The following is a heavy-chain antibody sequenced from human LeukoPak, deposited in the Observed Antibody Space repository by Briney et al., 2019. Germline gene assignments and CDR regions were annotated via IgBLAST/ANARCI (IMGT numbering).Heavy chain of an antibody. CDR2: IYYSGST. V-gene: IGHV4-39*07. CDR3: ARWSRDGGEMWAFDI. D-gene: IGHD5-24*01. CDR1: SGSIASYY. Sequence: SETLSLTCTVSSGSIASYYWGWIRQPPGKGLEWIGSIYYSGSTYYNPSLKSRVTISVDTSKNQFSLKLSSVTAADTAVYYCARWSRDGGEMWAFDIWGQGTMVTVSS. J-gene: IGHJ3*02.